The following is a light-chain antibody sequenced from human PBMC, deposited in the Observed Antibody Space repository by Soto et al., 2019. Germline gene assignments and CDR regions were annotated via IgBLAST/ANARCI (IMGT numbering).Light chain of an antibody. CDR2: EVS. V-gene: IGLV2-14*01. CDR1: TSDVGGYNY. J-gene: IGLJ2*01. CDR3: SSYTSRSTLVV. Sequence: QSALTQPASVSGSPGQSITISCTGTTSDVGGYNYVSWYQQHPGKAPKLMIYEVSNRPSGVSNRFSGSKSGNTASLTISGLQAGDEADYYCSSYTSRSTLVVFGGGTKVTVL.